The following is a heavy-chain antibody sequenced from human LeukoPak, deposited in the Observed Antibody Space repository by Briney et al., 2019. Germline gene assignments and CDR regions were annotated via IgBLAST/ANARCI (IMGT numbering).Heavy chain of an antibody. D-gene: IGHD6-19*01. CDR2: IYCSGST. V-gene: IGHV4-59*01. CDR3: ARDGSIAVAGEGMDV. J-gene: IGHJ6*02. CDR1: GGSISSYY. Sequence: PSETLSLTCTVSGGSISSYYWSWIRQPPGKGLEWIGYIYCSGSTNYNPSLKSRVTISVGTSKNQFSLKLSSVTAADTAVYYCARDGSIAVAGEGMDVWGQGTTVTVSS.